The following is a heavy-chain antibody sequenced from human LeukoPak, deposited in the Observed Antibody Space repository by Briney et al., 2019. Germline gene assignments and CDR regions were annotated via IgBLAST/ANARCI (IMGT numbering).Heavy chain of an antibody. V-gene: IGHV3-23*01. J-gene: IGHJ2*01. CDR1: GFTFGTYG. CDR2: ITGSSTWT. D-gene: IGHD7-27*01. Sequence: GGSLRLSCEASGFTFGTYGMTWVRQAPGKGLQWVSGITGSSTWTYYADSVRGRFTISRDNSKNTLHLQMNNLTADDTAIYYCARELVSLGTGYFDLWGRGTLVTVSS. CDR3: ARELVSLGTGYFDL.